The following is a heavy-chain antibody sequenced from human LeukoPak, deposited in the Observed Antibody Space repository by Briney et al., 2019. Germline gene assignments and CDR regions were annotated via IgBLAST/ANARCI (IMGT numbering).Heavy chain of an antibody. V-gene: IGHV1-8*01. J-gene: IGHJ5*02. D-gene: IGHD5-12*01. CDR1: GYTFTSYD. CDR2: MNPNSGNT. Sequence: ASVKVSCKASGYTFTSYDINWVRQATGQGLEWMGWMNPNSGNTGYAQKFQGRVTMTRNSSISTAYMELSSLRSEDTAVYYCARDPFVDSNWFDPWGQGTLVTVSS. CDR3: ARDPFVDSNWFDP.